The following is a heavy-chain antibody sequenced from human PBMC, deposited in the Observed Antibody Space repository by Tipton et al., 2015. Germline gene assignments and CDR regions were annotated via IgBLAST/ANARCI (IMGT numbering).Heavy chain of an antibody. V-gene: IGHV3-13*01. D-gene: IGHD6-19*01. Sequence: GSLRLSCAASGFTFSRYDMHWVRQATGKGLEWVSAIDTAGDTYYPGSVKGRFTISRENAKNSLYLQMNSLRAGDTAVYYCARALRQWLARGDWYFDLWGRGTLVTVSS. CDR3: ARALRQWLARGDWYFDL. CDR2: IDTAGDT. J-gene: IGHJ2*01. CDR1: GFTFSRYD.